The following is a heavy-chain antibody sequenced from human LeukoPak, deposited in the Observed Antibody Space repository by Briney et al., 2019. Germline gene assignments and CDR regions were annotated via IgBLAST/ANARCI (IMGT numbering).Heavy chain of an antibody. CDR2: ISSSSSYI. J-gene: IGHJ4*02. Sequence: GGSLRLSCAASGFTFSSYSMNWVRQAPGKGLEWVSSISSSSSYIYYADSVKGRFTISRDNAKNSLYLQTNSLGAEDTAVYYCARVPFFGSGGYDYWGQGTLVTVSS. V-gene: IGHV3-21*01. D-gene: IGHD2-15*01. CDR1: GFTFSSYS. CDR3: ARVPFFGSGGYDY.